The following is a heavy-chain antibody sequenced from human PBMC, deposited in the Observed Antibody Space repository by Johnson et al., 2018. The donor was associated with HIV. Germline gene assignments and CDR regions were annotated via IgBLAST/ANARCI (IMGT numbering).Heavy chain of an antibody. D-gene: IGHD6-13*01. V-gene: IGHV3-73*01. CDR1: GFTFSGSA. CDR2: IRRKANSYAT. CDR3: ARGGTYSSSGSDAFDI. J-gene: IGHJ3*02. Sequence: MLLVESGGGLVKPGGSLRLSCAASGFTFSGSALHWVRQASGKGLEWVGRIRRKANSYATAYAAPATGRITISRDDSQNTAYLQMNSLRAEDTAVYYCARGGTYSSSGSDAFDIWGQGTMVTVSS.